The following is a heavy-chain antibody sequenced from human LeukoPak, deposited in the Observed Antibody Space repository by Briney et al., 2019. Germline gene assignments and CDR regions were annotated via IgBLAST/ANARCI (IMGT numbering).Heavy chain of an antibody. Sequence: ASVKVSCKASGGTFSNYGFSWVRQAPGQGLEWMVGIIPMSGALNYAQKFHGRVTITEDESTSTAYIELSSLRSEDRAVYYCTRVITIGQPPYYYYMDVWGRGTTVTVSS. CDR1: GGTFSNYG. CDR3: TRVITIGQPPYYYYMDV. V-gene: IGHV1-69*13. J-gene: IGHJ6*03. CDR2: IIPMSGAL. D-gene: IGHD3-10*01.